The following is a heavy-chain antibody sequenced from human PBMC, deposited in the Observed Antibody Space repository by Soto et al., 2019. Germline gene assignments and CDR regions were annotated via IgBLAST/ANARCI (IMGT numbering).Heavy chain of an antibody. J-gene: IGHJ5*02. V-gene: IGHV3-23*01. Sequence: VGQAPGKGLEWVSAISGSGGSTDYADSVKGRFTISRDNSKNSLYLQMNSLKTEDTAVYYCLHDFFGMNHWGQGILVTVSS. CDR2: ISGSGGST. CDR3: LHDFFGMNH. D-gene: IGHD3-16*01.